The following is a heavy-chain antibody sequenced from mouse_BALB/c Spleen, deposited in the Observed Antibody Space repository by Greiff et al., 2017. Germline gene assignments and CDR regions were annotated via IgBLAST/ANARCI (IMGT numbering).Heavy chain of an antibody. CDR2: ISSGGGST. D-gene: IGHD1-1*01. CDR1: GFAFSSYD. V-gene: IGHV5-12-1*01. CDR3: AKHHYFGSSYGYFDY. Sequence: EVKLMDSGGGLVKPGGSLKLSCAASGFAFSSYDMSWVRQTPEKRLEWVAYISSGGGSTYYPDTVKGRFTISRDNAKNTLYLQMSSLKSEDTAMYYCAKHHYFGSSYGYFDYWGQGTTLTVSS. J-gene: IGHJ2*01.